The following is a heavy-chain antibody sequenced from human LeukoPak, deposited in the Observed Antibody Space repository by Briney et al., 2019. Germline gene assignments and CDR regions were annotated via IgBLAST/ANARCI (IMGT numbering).Heavy chain of an antibody. J-gene: IGHJ5*02. CDR1: GYSITSGYY. CDR3: ARDQDYYGSGSYGPDH. V-gene: IGHV4-38-2*02. CDR2: IYHSGST. Sequence: SETLSLTCTVSGYSITSGYYWGWIRQPPGKGLEWIGSIYHSGSTFYNPSLKSRVTISVDPSKNQFSLKLRSVIVADTAVYYCARDQDYYGSGSYGPDHGGQGILVTVSS. D-gene: IGHD3-10*01.